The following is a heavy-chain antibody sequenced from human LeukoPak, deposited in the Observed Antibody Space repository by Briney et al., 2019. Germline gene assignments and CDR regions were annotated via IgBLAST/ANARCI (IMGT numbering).Heavy chain of an antibody. V-gene: IGHV4-34*01. CDR3: ARQTGSGLFILP. CDR1: GWSFSGYY. D-gene: IGHD3/OR15-3a*01. CDR2: INHSGST. Sequence: SETLTLTCAVYGWSFSGYYWSWIRQPPGKGLEWIGEINHSGSTNYNPSLKSRVTISVDTSKIQFSLKLSSVTAADTAVYYCARQTGSGLFILPGGQGTLVTVSS. J-gene: IGHJ4*02.